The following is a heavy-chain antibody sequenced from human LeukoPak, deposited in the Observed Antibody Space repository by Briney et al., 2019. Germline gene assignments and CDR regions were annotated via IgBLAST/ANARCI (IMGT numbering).Heavy chain of an antibody. CDR1: GFSFSNYW. D-gene: IGHD6-13*01. CDR3: VKNSGWYCLDY. Sequence: GGSLRLSCEASGFSFSNYWMTWVRQAPGKGLEWVADITQNGGQSYYVDSVKGRFTLSRDNAKNSLFLQLNSLRAEDTAVYYCVKNSGWYCLDYWGQGITVIVSS. V-gene: IGHV3-7*03. J-gene: IGHJ4*02. CDR2: ITQNGGQS.